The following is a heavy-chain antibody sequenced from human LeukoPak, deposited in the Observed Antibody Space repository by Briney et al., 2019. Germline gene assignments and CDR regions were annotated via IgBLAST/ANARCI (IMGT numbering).Heavy chain of an antibody. CDR2: IRYDGSNK. Sequence: GWSLTLSCPASGFTFSSYGMHWVRQAAGPGLEGVAYIRYDGSNKYYVDSMQGRFTISRDNSKNMLYLQVNSLRDDDTAGCDCAKGGGYYDSPGFQYWGQGILVTVSS. CDR1: GFTFSSYG. CDR3: AKGGGYYDSPGFQY. V-gene: IGHV3-30*02. J-gene: IGHJ4*02. D-gene: IGHD3-3*01.